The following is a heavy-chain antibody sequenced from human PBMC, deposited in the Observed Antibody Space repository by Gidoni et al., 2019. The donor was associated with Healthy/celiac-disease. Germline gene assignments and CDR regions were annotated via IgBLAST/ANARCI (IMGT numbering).Heavy chain of an antibody. D-gene: IGHD3-22*01. CDR3: ASTPLLYYDSSGYYEGNFDY. V-gene: IGHV4-39*01. Sequence: LQLQESGPGLVNPSETLSLPCTVSGGPISSCTSYLGWIRQPPGKGLEWIGSIYYSGSTYYNPSLKSRVTISVDTSKNQFSLKLSSVTAADTAVYYCASTPLLYYDSSGYYEGNFDYWGQGTLVTVSS. CDR1: GGPISSCTSY. J-gene: IGHJ4*02. CDR2: IYYSGST.